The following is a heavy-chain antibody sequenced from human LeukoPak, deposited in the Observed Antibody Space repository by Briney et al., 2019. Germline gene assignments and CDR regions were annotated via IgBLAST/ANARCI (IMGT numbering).Heavy chain of an antibody. CDR2: IRYDGSNK. J-gene: IGHJ4*02. D-gene: IGHD6-13*01. CDR3: ARALAAAGSEGLDY. CDR1: GFTFSSYG. V-gene: IGHV3-30*02. Sequence: GGSLRLSCAASGFTFSSYGMHWVRQAPGKGLEWVAFIRYDGSNKYYADSVKGRFTISRDNAKNSLYLQMNSLRAEDTAVYYCARALAAAGSEGLDYWGQGTLVTVSS.